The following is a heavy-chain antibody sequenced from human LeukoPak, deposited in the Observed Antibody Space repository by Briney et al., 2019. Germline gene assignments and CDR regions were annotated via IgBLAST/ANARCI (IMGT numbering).Heavy chain of an antibody. D-gene: IGHD5-12*01. CDR2: ISSNGGST. CDR3: ARDPRSGCDYGYSYFDY. Sequence: GGSLRLSCAASGFTFSSFAMHWVRQAPGKGLEYVSAISSNGGSTYYANSVKGRFTISRDNSKNTLYLQMGSLRAEDMAVYYCARDPRSGCDYGYSYFDYWGQGTLVTVSS. CDR1: GFTFSSFA. J-gene: IGHJ4*02. V-gene: IGHV3-64*01.